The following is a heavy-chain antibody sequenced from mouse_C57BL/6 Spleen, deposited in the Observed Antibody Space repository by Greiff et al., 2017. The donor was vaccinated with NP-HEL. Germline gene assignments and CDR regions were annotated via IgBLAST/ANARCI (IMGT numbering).Heavy chain of an antibody. CDR1: GYTFTGYW. J-gene: IGHJ1*03. CDR2: ILPGSGST. CDR3: ARWTSYYGSSYWYVDV. Sequence: VQLQQSGAELMKPGASVKLSCKATGYTFTGYWIEWVKQRPGHGLEWIGEILPGSGSTNYNEKFKGKATFTADTSSNTAYMQLSSLTTEDSAIYYCARWTSYYGSSYWYVDVWGTGTTVTVSS. D-gene: IGHD1-1*01. V-gene: IGHV1-9*01.